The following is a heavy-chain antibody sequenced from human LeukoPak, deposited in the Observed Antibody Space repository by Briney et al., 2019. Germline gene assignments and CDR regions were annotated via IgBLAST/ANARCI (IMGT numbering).Heavy chain of an antibody. CDR3: AKGDSSSWYGLDY. D-gene: IGHD6-13*01. J-gene: IGHJ4*02. CDR2: IRYDGSNK. V-gene: IGHV3-30*02. Sequence: GGSLRLSCAASGFTFCSYGMHWVRQAPGKGLEWVAFIRYDGSNKYYADSVKGRFTISRDNSKNTLYLQMNSLRAEDTAVYYCAKGDSSSWYGLDYWGQGTLVTVSS. CDR1: GFTFCSYG.